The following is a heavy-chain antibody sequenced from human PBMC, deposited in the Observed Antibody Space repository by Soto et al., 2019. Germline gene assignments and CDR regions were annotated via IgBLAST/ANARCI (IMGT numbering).Heavy chain of an antibody. CDR2: TYQRSKWYN. Sequence: SQTLSLTCAISGDSVSSNSAAWSWIRQSPSRGLEWLGRTYQRSKWYNDYALSVKSRITINPDTSKNRFSLQVNSVTPEATAVYSCARDRRSSDGFDIWGQGTMVTVSS. CDR3: ARDRRSSDGFDI. V-gene: IGHV6-1*01. J-gene: IGHJ3*02. D-gene: IGHD6-6*01. CDR1: GDSVSSNSAA.